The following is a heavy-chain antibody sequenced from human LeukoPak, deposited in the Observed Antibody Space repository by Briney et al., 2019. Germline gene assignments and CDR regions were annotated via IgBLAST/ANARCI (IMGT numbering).Heavy chain of an antibody. Sequence: PGGSLRLSCAASGFTFSSYEMSWVRQAPGKGLEWIAYISSSGTSKHYADSVKGRFTISRDNAKNSLYLQMSSLRAEDTAVYHCTRENTSSYGPGAFDIWGQGTMVTVSS. CDR3: TRENTSSYGPGAFDI. CDR2: ISSSGTSK. V-gene: IGHV3-48*03. D-gene: IGHD3-16*01. CDR1: GFTFSSYE. J-gene: IGHJ3*02.